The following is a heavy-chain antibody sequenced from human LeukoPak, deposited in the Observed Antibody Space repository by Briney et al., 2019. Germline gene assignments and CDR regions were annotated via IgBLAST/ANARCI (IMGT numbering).Heavy chain of an antibody. Sequence: PGGSLRLSCAASGFIFSSYAMSWVRQAPGKGLEWVSAISGSGGSTYYADSVKGRFTISRDNSKNTLYLQMNSLRAEDTAVYYCAKDVRTQQLVWRLPNSNYFDYWGQGTLVTVSS. J-gene: IGHJ4*02. CDR3: AKDVRTQQLVWRLPNSNYFDY. CDR2: ISGSGGST. V-gene: IGHV3-23*01. CDR1: GFIFSSYA. D-gene: IGHD6-13*01.